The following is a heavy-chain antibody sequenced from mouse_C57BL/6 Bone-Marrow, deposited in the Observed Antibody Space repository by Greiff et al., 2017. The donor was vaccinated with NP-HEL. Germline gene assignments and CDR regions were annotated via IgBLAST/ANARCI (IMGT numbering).Heavy chain of an antibody. CDR1: GFTFSSYA. CDR2: ISDGGSYT. V-gene: IGHV5-4*03. Sequence: DVKLVESGGGLVKPGGSLKLSCAASGFTFSSYAMSWVRQTPEKRLEWVATISDGGSYTYYPDNVKGRFTISRDNAKHNLYLQMSHLKSEDKAMNYCARTPNYYGSTRFAYWGQGTLVTVSA. J-gene: IGHJ3*01. CDR3: ARTPNYYGSTRFAY. D-gene: IGHD1-1*01.